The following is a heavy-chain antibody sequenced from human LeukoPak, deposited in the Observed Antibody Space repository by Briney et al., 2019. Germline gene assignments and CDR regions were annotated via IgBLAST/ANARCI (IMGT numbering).Heavy chain of an antibody. CDR2: IYYSGST. Sequence: SETLSLTCTVSGGSISSYYWSWIRQPPGKGPEWIGYIYYSGSTNYNPSLKSRVTISVDTSKNQFSLKLSSVTAADTAVYHCARDSGSNFDYWGQGTLVTVSS. CDR1: GGSISSYY. V-gene: IGHV4-59*01. J-gene: IGHJ4*02. D-gene: IGHD2-15*01. CDR3: ARDSGSNFDY.